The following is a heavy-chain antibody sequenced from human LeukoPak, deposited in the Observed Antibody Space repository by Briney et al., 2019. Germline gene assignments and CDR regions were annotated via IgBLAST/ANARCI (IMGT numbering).Heavy chain of an antibody. CDR1: GYTLTELS. V-gene: IGHV1-24*01. CDR3: AATFITITMIVVDTNNFGY. CDR2: FDPEDGET. D-gene: IGHD3-22*01. Sequence: ASVKVSCKVSGYTLTELSMHWVRQAPGKGLEWMGGFDPEDGETIYAQKFQGRVTMTEGTSTDTAYMELSSLRSEDTAVYYCAATFITITMIVVDTNNFGYWGQGTLVTVSS. J-gene: IGHJ4*02.